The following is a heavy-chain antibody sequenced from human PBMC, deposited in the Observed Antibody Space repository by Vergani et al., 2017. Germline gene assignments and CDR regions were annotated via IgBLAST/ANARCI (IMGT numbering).Heavy chain of an antibody. J-gene: IGHJ4*02. CDR3: ARISTYYDFWSGYYSYYFDY. V-gene: IGHV2-26*01. CDR1: GFSLSNDRMG. Sequence: QVTLKESGPVLVKPTETLTLTCTVSGFSLSNDRMGVSWIRQPPGKALEWLAHIFSNDEKSYSTSLKSRLTISKDTPKSQVVITMTNMDPVDTATYYCARISTYYDFWSGYYSYYFDYWGQGTLVTVSS. D-gene: IGHD3-3*01. CDR2: IFSNDEK.